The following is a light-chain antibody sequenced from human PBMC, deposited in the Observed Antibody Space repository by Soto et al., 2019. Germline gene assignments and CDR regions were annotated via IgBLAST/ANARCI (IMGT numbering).Light chain of an antibody. CDR1: QTVSSS. CDR2: GAS. CDR3: QQYSRYSPYT. J-gene: IGKJ2*01. V-gene: IGKV1-5*03. Sequence: DIQMTQFPSTLSASIGDRVTITCRASQTVSSSLAWYQQKPGKAPKLLIYGASNVATGVPERFSGSGSGTEFALTISSLQPDDFANYYCQQYSRYSPYTFGQGTRLEIK.